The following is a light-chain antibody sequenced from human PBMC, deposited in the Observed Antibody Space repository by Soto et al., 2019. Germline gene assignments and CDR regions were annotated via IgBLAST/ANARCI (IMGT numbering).Light chain of an antibody. Sequence: EIVLTQFPATLSLSPGERATLSCRASQSVSTFLAWYQQKPGQAPRLVVYDASKRATGIPARFSGSGSGTDFTLTNSSLEPEDFAVYYCQQRSSWRVTFGGGTKVEIK. V-gene: IGKV3-11*01. J-gene: IGKJ4*01. CDR2: DAS. CDR1: QSVSTF. CDR3: QQRSSWRVT.